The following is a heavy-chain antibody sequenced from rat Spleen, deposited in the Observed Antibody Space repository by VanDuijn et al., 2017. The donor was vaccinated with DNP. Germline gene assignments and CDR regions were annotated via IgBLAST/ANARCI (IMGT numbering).Heavy chain of an antibody. J-gene: IGHJ3*01. CDR1: GFSLTSYA. V-gene: IGHV2S12*01. D-gene: IGHD1-11*01. Sequence: QVRLRESGPGLVQPSHTLSLTCTVSGFSLTSYAVSWVRQPPGKGLEWIAAISSGGSTYYNSVFKSRLSISRDTSKSQVFLKMNSLQTEDTAIYFCTREGTALFAYWGQGTLVTVSS. CDR2: ISSGGST. CDR3: TREGTALFAY.